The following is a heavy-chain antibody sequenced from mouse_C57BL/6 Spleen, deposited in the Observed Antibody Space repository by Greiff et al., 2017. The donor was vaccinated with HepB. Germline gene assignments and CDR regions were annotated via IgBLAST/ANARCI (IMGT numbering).Heavy chain of an antibody. Sequence: VQLQQSGPELVKPGASVKISCKASGYAFSSSWMNWVKQRPGKGLEWIGRIYPGDGDTNYNGKFKGKATLTADKSSSTAYMQLSSLTSEDSAVYFCAREGGYDRAYFDYWGQGTTLTVSS. CDR3: AREGGYDRAYFDY. J-gene: IGHJ2*01. V-gene: IGHV1-82*01. CDR2: IYPGDGDT. CDR1: GYAFSSSW. D-gene: IGHD2-2*01.